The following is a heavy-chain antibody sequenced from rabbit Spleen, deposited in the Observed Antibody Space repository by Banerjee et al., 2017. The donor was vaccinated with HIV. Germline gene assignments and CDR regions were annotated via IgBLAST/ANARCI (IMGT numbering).Heavy chain of an antibody. J-gene: IGHJ4*01. V-gene: IGHV1S45*01. CDR1: RFTLSSYW. CDR3: ARDLTDIIGWNFGW. Sequence: QEQLVESGGGLVKPGASLTLTCTASRFTLSSYWICWVRQAPGKGLEWIACIYNGDGSIKYASWAKGRFTILKTSSTTVTLQMTSLTGADTATYFCARDLTDIIGWNFGWWGPGTLVTVS. CDR2: IYNGDGSI. D-gene: IGHD1-1*01.